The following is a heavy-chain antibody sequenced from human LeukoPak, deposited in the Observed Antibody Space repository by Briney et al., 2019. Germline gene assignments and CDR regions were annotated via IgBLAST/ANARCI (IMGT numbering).Heavy chain of an antibody. CDR2: ITGSGGST. J-gene: IGHJ3*02. Sequence: GGSLRLSCAVSGFTFSNYAMSWVRQAPGEGLEWVSSITGSGGSTYYADSVKGQFTISRDNSQNTLYLQMNSLRAEDMGLYYCAKEGLVVVIKGAFDIWGEGTMVTVSP. D-gene: IGHD3-22*01. CDR3: AKEGLVVVIKGAFDI. CDR1: GFTFSNYA. V-gene: IGHV3-23*01.